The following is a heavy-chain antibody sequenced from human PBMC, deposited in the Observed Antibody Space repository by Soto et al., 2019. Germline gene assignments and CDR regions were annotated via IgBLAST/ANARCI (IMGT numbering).Heavy chain of an antibody. CDR2: ISSNGNYI. Sequence: GGSLRLSCAASGFTFSSYSMNWVRQAPGKGLEWVSSISSNGNYIYYADSVKGRFTVSRDNAKNSLYLQMNSLRAEDTALYYCAKDRYDFWSGYYGYGMAVWGQGTSVTVAS. D-gene: IGHD3-3*01. V-gene: IGHV3-21*04. CDR1: GFTFSSYS. J-gene: IGHJ6*02. CDR3: AKDRYDFWSGYYGYGMAV.